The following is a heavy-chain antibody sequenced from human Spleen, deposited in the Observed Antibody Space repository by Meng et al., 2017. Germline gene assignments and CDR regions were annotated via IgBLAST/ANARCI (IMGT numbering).Heavy chain of an antibody. J-gene: IGHJ4*02. CDR2: INHSGST. CDR1: GGSFSDYN. Sequence: PWGGGRLKPPATRPLTRVVSGGSFSDYNWSWIRQPPGKGLEWIGEINHSGSTNYNPSLESRATISVDTSQNNLSLKLSSVTAADSAVYYCARGPTTMAHDFDYWGQGTLVTVSS. V-gene: IGHV4-34*01. CDR3: ARGPTTMAHDFDY. D-gene: IGHD4-11*01.